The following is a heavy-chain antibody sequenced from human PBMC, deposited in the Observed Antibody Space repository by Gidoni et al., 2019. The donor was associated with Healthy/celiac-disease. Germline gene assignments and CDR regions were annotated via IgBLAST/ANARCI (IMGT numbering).Heavy chain of an antibody. CDR3: ARDFFRFGETPSDY. Sequence: QVQLVESAGGVVQPGRSLRLSCEASGFTFSSYGMHWVSQAPGKGLEWVAVIWYDGSNKYYADSVKGRFTISRDNSKNTLYLQMNSLRAEDTAVYYCARDFFRFGETPSDYWGQGTLVTVSS. CDR1: GFTFSSYG. J-gene: IGHJ4*02. V-gene: IGHV3-33*01. CDR2: IWYDGSNK. D-gene: IGHD3-10*01.